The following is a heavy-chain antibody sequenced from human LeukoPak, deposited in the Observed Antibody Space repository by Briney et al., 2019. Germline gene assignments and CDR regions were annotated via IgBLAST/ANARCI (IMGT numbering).Heavy chain of an antibody. J-gene: IGHJ4*02. V-gene: IGHV3-23*01. D-gene: IGHD5-12*01. Sequence: GGSLRLSCAASGFTFSNSAMTWVRQAPGKGLEWVSSIGSGGGTYYADSVKGRFTISRDNSKNTLYLQMNSLRAEDTAVYYCAKDLSGYDSYFDYWGQGTLVTVSS. CDR1: GFTFSNSA. CDR2: IGSGGGT. CDR3: AKDLSGYDSYFDY.